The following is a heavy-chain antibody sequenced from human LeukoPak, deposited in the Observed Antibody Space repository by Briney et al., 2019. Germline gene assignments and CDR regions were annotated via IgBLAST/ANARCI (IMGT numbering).Heavy chain of an antibody. V-gene: IGHV3-66*02. CDR2: IYSGGST. Sequence: PGGSLRLSCAASGFTVSSNYMSWVRQAPGKGLEWVSVIYSGGSTYYADSVKGRFTISRDNSKNTLYLQMNSLRAEDTAVYYCARADFWSGYRHFDYWGQGTLVTVSS. CDR3: ARADFWSGYRHFDY. J-gene: IGHJ4*02. D-gene: IGHD3-3*01. CDR1: GFTVSSNY.